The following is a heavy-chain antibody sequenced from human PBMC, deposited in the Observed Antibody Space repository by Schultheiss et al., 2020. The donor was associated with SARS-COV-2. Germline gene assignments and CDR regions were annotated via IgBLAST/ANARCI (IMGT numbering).Heavy chain of an antibody. V-gene: IGHV4-59*08. J-gene: IGHJ6*02. Sequence: SETLSLTCTVSGGSISSYYWSWIRQPPGKGLEWIGYMYYSGSTNYNPSLKSRVTISVDTSKNQFSLKLSSVTAADTAVYYCARLRLTLRYLLHSTYYYRLDFWGQGTTVTVSS. D-gene: IGHD3-9*01. CDR1: GGSISSYY. CDR2: MYYSGST. CDR3: ARLRLTLRYLLHSTYYYRLDF.